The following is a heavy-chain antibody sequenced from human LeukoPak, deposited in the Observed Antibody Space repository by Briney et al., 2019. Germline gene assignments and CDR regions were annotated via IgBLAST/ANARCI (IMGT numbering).Heavy chain of an antibody. CDR2: IYTSGST. CDR1: GGSVSSHY. CDR3: ARVIRGDFWSGYNYYYYYYMDV. D-gene: IGHD3-3*01. V-gene: IGHV4-59*02. Sequence: PSETLSLTCTVSGGSVSSHYWSWIRQPPGKGLEWIGCIYTSGSTNYNPSLKSRVTISVDSSKNQFSLKLSSVTAADTAVYYCARVIRGDFWSGYNYYYYYYMDVWGKGTTVTVSS. J-gene: IGHJ6*03.